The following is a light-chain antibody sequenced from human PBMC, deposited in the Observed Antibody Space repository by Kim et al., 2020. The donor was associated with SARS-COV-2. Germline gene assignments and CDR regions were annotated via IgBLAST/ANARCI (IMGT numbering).Light chain of an antibody. CDR1: QDINTF. Sequence: DIQMTQSPSSLSASVGDRVTITCRASQDINTFVAWFQQKPGKAPKSLIYDSSRLQIGVSSKFSGSGSGTDFTLTISDLQPEDFATYYCQHYFTYPQTFGQGNKLEI. CDR2: DSS. V-gene: IGKV1-16*02. J-gene: IGKJ2*01. CDR3: QHYFTYPQT.